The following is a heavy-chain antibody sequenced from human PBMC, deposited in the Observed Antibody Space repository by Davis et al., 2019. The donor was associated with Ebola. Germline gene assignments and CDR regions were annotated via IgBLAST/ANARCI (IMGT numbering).Heavy chain of an antibody. J-gene: IGHJ4*02. CDR2: IKQDGSEK. CDR1: GFTFSSYW. CDR3: TSTDDYGDY. V-gene: IGHV3-7*03. Sequence: GASLKISCAASGFTFSSYWMSWVRQAPGKGLEWVANIKQDGSEKYYVDSVKGRFTISRDDSKNTAYLQMNSLKTEDTAVYYCTSTDDYGDYWGQGTLVTVSS.